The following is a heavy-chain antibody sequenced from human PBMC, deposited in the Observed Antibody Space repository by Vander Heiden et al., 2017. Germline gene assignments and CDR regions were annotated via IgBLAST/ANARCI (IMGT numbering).Heavy chain of an antibody. D-gene: IGHD3-10*01. CDR1: GGSFTDYY. V-gene: IGHV4-34*01. CDR3: ARGEIDSGYYGSGSYTLNWFDP. J-gene: IGHJ5*02. CDR2: INHIGNT. Sequence: QVHLQERGAGLLKPSETLSLTCAVYGGSFTDYYWSWIRQPPGKGLEWIGDINHIGNTNYNPSLNGRVTMSVDTSKNHFSLKLTSVTAADTAVYYCARGEIDSGYYGSGSYTLNWFDPWGQGTLVTVSS.